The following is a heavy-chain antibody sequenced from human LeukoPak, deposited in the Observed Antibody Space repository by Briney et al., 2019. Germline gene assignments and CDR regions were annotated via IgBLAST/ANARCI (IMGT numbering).Heavy chain of an antibody. D-gene: IGHD1-14*01. CDR1: GDSVSSNSAA. CDR3: ARGGARTLINWFDP. J-gene: IGHJ5*02. V-gene: IGHV6-1*01. Sequence: SQTLSLTCAISGDSVSSNSAAWNWIRQSPSRGLEWLGRTYYRSKWYYDYAVAVKSRISINPDTSKNQFSLQLSSVTPEDTAVYYCARGGARTLINWFDPWGQGTLVTVSS. CDR2: TYYRSKWYY.